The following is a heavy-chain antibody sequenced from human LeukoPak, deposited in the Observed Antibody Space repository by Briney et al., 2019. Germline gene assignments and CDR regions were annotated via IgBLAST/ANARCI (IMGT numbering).Heavy chain of an antibody. D-gene: IGHD6-19*01. V-gene: IGHV3-33*06. Sequence: GGSLRLSXAASEFTFSSYGMHWVRQAPGKGLEWMAVIWYDGSNKYYADSVKGRFTISRDNSKNTLYLQMNSLRAEDTAVYYCAKEGDSSYFDYWGQGTLVTVSS. CDR1: EFTFSSYG. J-gene: IGHJ4*02. CDR3: AKEGDSSYFDY. CDR2: IWYDGSNK.